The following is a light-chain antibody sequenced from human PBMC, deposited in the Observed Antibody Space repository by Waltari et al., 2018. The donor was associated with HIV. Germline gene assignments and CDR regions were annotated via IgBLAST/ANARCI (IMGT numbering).Light chain of an antibody. V-gene: IGLV2-14*03. CDR3: QSYDISLSASVV. J-gene: IGLJ2*01. Sequence: QSALTQPASVSGSPGQSISISCTGTSSDIEPYNYVSWYQQHAGKAPKLLISGNKNRPSGVPDRFSASKSGTSASLTISGLQAEDEADYFCQSYDISLSASVVFGGGTRLTVL. CDR2: GNK. CDR1: SSDIEPYNY.